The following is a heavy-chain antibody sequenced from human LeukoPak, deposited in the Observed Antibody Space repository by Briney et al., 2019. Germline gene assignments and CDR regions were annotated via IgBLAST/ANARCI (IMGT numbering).Heavy chain of an antibody. D-gene: IGHD3-9*01. J-gene: IGHJ5*02. CDR3: ARHKVYYDILTGYLPTWFDP. CDR1: DDSITMYY. Sequence: SETLSLTCTVSDDSITMYYWTWIRQPPGKGLEWIGYVDHTGSTKFNPSLNGRVSISRDTSNNFFSLKLSSVTAADTAVYYCARHKVYYDILTGYLPTWFDPWGQGTLVTVSS. CDR2: VDHTGST. V-gene: IGHV4-59*08.